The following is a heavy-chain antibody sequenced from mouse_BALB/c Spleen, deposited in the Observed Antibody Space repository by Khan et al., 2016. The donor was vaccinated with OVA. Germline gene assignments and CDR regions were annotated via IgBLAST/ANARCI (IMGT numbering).Heavy chain of an antibody. Sequence: VQLQESGAELARPGASVKMSCRASGYTFSTYTMHWVKQRPGQGLEWIGYINPSSNYTSYSQKFKDKATLSADKSSSTAYMQMTSLTSDDSAVYYCARSLDGYYPPYPMDYWGQGTSVTVSS. CDR3: ARSLDGYYPPYPMDY. D-gene: IGHD2-3*01. CDR2: INPSSNYT. V-gene: IGHV1-4*01. J-gene: IGHJ4*01. CDR1: GYTFSTYT.